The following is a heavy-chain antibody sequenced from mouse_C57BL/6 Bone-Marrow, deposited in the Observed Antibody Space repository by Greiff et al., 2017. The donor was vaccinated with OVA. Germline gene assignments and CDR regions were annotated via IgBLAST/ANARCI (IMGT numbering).Heavy chain of an antibody. CDR1: GYTFTSYW. CDR3: AREGITPWFAY. D-gene: IGHD2-4*01. Sequence: VKLQQPGAELVRPGSSVKLSCKASGYTFTSYWMPWVKQRPIQGLEWIGNIDPSDSETQYNQNFKDKATLTVEKSSSTAYMQLSSLTSEDSAVYYCAREGITPWFAYWGQGTLVTVSA. V-gene: IGHV1-52*01. CDR2: IDPSDSET. J-gene: IGHJ3*01.